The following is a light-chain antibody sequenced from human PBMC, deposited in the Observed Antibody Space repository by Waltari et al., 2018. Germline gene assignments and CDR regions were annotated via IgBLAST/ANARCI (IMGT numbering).Light chain of an antibody. V-gene: IGKV2-28*01. CDR3: QQYYTTPYT. CDR1: QSLLHSNGYNY. J-gene: IGKJ2*01. CDR2: WAS. Sequence: DVVMTQSPLSLAVTPGEPASISCRSSQSLLHSNGYNYLDWYLQKPGQSPKLLIYWASTRESGVPDRFSGSGSGTDFTLTISSLQAEDVADYYCQQYYTTPYTFGQGTRLHIK.